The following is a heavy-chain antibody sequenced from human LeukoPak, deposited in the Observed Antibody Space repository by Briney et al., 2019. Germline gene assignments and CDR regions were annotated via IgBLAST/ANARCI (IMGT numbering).Heavy chain of an antibody. V-gene: IGHV4-34*01. CDR3: ARGPITEDGTFHSPNA. Sequence: RSETLSLTCAVSGGSFSGHYWRWIRQSPGKGLEWIGEITERGSTNYNPSLKSRVTISRDTSENHFSLKVSSVTAADTAVYYCARGPITEDGTFHSPNAWGQGTLVTVSS. J-gene: IGHJ5*02. D-gene: IGHD1-1*01. CDR2: ITERGST. CDR1: GGSFSGHY.